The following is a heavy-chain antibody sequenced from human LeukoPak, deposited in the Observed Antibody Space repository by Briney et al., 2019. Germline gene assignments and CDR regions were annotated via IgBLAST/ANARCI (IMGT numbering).Heavy chain of an antibody. Sequence: GGSLRLSCAASGFTFSSYDMSWVRQAPGKGLEWVSAISGSGGSTYYADSVKGRFTISRDNSKNTLYLQMNSLRAEDTAVYYCASSSGGDFDWLAGAFDIWGQGTMVTVSS. J-gene: IGHJ3*02. D-gene: IGHD3-9*01. CDR3: ASSSGGDFDWLAGAFDI. CDR2: ISGSGGST. CDR1: GFTFSSYD. V-gene: IGHV3-23*01.